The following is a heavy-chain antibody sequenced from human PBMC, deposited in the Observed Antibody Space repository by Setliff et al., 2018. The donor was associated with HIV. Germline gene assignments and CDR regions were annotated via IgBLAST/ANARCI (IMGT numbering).Heavy chain of an antibody. CDR1: GFTFSDNY. D-gene: IGHD5-12*01. J-gene: IGHJ4*02. CDR3: HSGYDTEEQSYFDY. Sequence: GGSLRLSCSVSGFTFSDNYMGWIRLAPGKGLEWISSISHSSSPRHYADSVKGRFTISRDNAKNTLYLQMNSLRAEDTGVYYCHSGYDTEEQSYFDYWGQGTLVTVSS. CDR2: ISHSSSPR. V-gene: IGHV3-11*06.